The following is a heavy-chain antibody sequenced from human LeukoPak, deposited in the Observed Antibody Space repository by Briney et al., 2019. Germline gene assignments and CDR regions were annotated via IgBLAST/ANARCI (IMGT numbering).Heavy chain of an antibody. CDR2: INHSGST. CDR3: ARARYFWSGYYTGPFDY. CDR1: GGSFSGYY. D-gene: IGHD3-3*01. V-gene: IGHV4-34*01. Sequence: SETLSLTCAVYGGSFSGYYWSWLRQPPGKGLEWIGEINHSGSTNYNPSLKSRVTISVDTSKNQFSLKLSSVTAADTAVYYCARARYFWSGYYTGPFDYWGQGTLVTVSS. J-gene: IGHJ4*02.